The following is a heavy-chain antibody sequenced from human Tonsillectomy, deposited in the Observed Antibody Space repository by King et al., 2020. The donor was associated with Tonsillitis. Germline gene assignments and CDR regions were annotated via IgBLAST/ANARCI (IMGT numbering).Heavy chain of an antibody. CDR3: ARGDNYYDSSGYSSWYFDL. Sequence: VQLQESGPGLVKPSQTLSLTCTVSGGSISTGGSISSGPYYWSWIRQPAGKGLEWIGRIYTSGSTNYNPSLKSRVTISVDTSKNPFSLKLSSVTAADTAVYYCARGDNYYDSSGYSSWYFDLWGRGTLVTVSS. CDR1: GGSISTGGSISSGPYY. D-gene: IGHD3-22*01. CDR2: IYTSGST. J-gene: IGHJ2*01. V-gene: IGHV4-61*02.